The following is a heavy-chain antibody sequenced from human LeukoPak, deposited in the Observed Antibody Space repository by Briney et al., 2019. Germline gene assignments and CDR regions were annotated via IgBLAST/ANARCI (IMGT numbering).Heavy chain of an antibody. D-gene: IGHD1-26*01. V-gene: IGHV3-48*03. CDR2: ISSSGSII. CDR3: ARDGDSGSYYSF. CDR1: GFTFSSYE. Sequence: PGGSLRLSCAASGFTFSSYEMNWVRQAPGKGLEWISYISSSGSIIYYADSVKGRFTISRDNARNSLYLQMNSPRAEDTAVYYCARDGDSGSYYSFWGQGTLVTVSS. J-gene: IGHJ4*02.